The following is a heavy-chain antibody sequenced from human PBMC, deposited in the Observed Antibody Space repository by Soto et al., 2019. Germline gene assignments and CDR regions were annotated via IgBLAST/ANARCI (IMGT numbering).Heavy chain of an antibody. CDR3: ARGVFYYYGSSGYSPDY. CDR2: ISFDGSKK. Sequence: QVQLVESGGGVVQPGRSLRLSCEGSGFTSSSYVMHWVRQAPGKGLVWVALISFDGSKKNYADSVKGRFTISRDNSKNMMYLQMNGLRHEDTAVYYCARGVFYYYGSSGYSPDYWGQGTLVTVSS. CDR1: GFTSSSYV. D-gene: IGHD3-22*01. V-gene: IGHV3-30-3*01. J-gene: IGHJ4*02.